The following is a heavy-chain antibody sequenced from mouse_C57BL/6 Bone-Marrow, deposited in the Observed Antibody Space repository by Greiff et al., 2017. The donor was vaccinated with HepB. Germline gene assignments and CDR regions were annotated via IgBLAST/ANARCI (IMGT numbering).Heavy chain of an antibody. CDR3: ARRGLLWSLDY. D-gene: IGHD2-1*01. Sequence: VQLKESGPELVKPGASVKMSCKASGYTFTDYNMHWVKQRHGKSLEWIGYINPNNGGTSYNQKFKGKATLTVNKSSSTAYMELRSLTSEDSAVYYCARRGLLWSLDYWGQGTTLTVSS. CDR1: GYTFTDYN. V-gene: IGHV1-22*01. CDR2: INPNNGGT. J-gene: IGHJ2*01.